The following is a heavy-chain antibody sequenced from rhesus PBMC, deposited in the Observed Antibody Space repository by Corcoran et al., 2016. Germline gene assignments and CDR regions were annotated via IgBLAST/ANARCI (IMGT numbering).Heavy chain of an antibody. V-gene: IGHV4-73*01. CDR1: GGSISGYYY. Sequence: QVQLQQWGEGLVKPSETLSLTCAAYGGSISGYYYWSWIRQPPGKGLEWIGYIYGNRAGTNYSPSLTNRVTISKDTSRNQFSLKLSSVTAADTAVDYCARDFPNWNYFYFDYWGQGVLVTVSS. CDR3: ARDFPNWNYFYFDY. J-gene: IGHJ4*01. D-gene: IGHD1-26*01. CDR2: IYGNRAGT.